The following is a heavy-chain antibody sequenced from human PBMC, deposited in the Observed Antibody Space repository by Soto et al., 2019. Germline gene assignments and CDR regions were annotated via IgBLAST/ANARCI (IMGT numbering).Heavy chain of an antibody. Sequence: QMQLVQSGPEVKKPGTSVKVSCKASGFTFTSSAVQWVRQARGQRLEWIGWIVVGSGYTNYAQRFQERVTITRDMSTSTAYMEMSSLRSEDTVVYYCAATVAARVPGSYYGMDVWGQGTTVTVSS. CDR3: AATVAARVPGSYYGMDV. CDR1: GFTFTSSA. CDR2: IVVGSGYT. D-gene: IGHD6-6*01. J-gene: IGHJ6*02. V-gene: IGHV1-58*01.